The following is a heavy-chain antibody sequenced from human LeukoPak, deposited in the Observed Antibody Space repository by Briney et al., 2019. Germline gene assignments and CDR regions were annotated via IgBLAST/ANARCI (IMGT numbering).Heavy chain of an antibody. Sequence: NPSETLSLTCTVSGASISDYYWSWIRQPPGKGLEWIGYIYYTGTTNYNPSLKSRVTISVDTSKNQFSLKVSSVTAADTAVYYCARGVGLDILTGDYVFDYWGQGTLVTVSS. D-gene: IGHD3-9*01. V-gene: IGHV4-59*01. CDR1: GASISDYY. J-gene: IGHJ4*02. CDR2: IYYTGTT. CDR3: ARGVGLDILTGDYVFDY.